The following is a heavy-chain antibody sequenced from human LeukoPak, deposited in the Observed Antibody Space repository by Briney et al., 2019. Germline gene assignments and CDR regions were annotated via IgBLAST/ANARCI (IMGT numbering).Heavy chain of an antibody. CDR2: ISHDGST. J-gene: IGHJ2*01. CDR1: GGSISLSNC. V-gene: IGHV4-4*02. Sequence: SETLSLNCVGSGGSISLSNCCIWVRQPPPQVLEWIGEISHDGSTNYNPSLKSRVTISVDKSNNHFSLKLTSVTAADTAMYYCARGDNYVFDVWGRGTLVSVSS. CDR3: ARGDNYVFDV. D-gene: IGHD5-24*01.